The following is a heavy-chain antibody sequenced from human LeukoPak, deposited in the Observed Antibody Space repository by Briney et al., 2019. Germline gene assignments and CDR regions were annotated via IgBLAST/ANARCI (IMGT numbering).Heavy chain of an antibody. CDR3: SREGDALTGFYPDY. D-gene: IGHD1-14*01. V-gene: IGHV3-49*04. J-gene: IGHJ4*02. CDR2: IGREAHGGRA. CDR1: GFNFEDYA. Sequence: GGSLRLSCTTSGFNFEDYAMSWARQAPGKGLEWLGFIGREAHGGRAQYATSVKGRFTISRDDARKIAYLQLSGLRNEDTAVYYCSREGDALTGFYPDYWGQGTLVIVSS.